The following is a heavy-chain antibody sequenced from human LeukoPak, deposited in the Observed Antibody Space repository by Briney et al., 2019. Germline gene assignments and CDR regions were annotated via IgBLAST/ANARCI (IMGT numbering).Heavy chain of an antibody. V-gene: IGHV3-74*01. Sequence: GGSLRLSCAASGFTFSSSWMHWVRQAPGKGLVWVSRINPDESTTTYADSVKGRFTISRDNAKNSLYLQMNSLRAEDTAVYYCARDLGYYDFWSGYYTGNYYYYGMDVWGQGTTVTVSS. CDR2: INPDESTT. D-gene: IGHD3-3*01. CDR3: ARDLGYYDFWSGYYTGNYYYYGMDV. J-gene: IGHJ6*02. CDR1: GFTFSSSW.